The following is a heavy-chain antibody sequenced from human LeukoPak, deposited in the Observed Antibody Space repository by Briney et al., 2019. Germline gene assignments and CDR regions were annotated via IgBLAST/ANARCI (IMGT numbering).Heavy chain of an antibody. Sequence: SGTLSLTLTGTGCSIRSYYWSGIRQPPGKGLDGMGYIYYSGSTNYNPSLKSRVTISVDTSKNQFSLKLSSVTAADTAVYYCARGTKELVGITWYYYMDVWGKGTTVTVSS. CDR2: IYYSGST. J-gene: IGHJ6*03. CDR3: ARGTKELVGITWYYYMDV. V-gene: IGHV4-59*01. CDR1: GCSIRSYY. D-gene: IGHD1-26*01.